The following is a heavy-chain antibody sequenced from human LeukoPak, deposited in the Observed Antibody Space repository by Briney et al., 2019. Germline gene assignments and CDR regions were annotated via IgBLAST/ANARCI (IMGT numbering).Heavy chain of an antibody. J-gene: IGHJ4*02. V-gene: IGHV3-30*02. Sequence: GGSLRLSCAASGFTFSSYGMHWVRQAPGKGLEWVAFIRYDGSNKYCADSVKGRFTISRDNSKNTLYLQMNSLRAEDTAVYYCAKDRTSEVGATATDYFDYWGQGTLVTVSS. CDR2: IRYDGSNK. CDR3: AKDRTSEVGATATDYFDY. CDR1: GFTFSSYG. D-gene: IGHD1-26*01.